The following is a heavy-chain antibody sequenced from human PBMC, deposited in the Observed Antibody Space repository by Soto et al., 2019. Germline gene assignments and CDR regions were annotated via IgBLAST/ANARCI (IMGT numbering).Heavy chain of an antibody. J-gene: IGHJ6*02. D-gene: IGHD2-2*01. CDR2: IRSKAYDRTT. CDR1: GFTFSNYA. Sequence: PGGSLRLSCAASGFTFSNYAMSWVRQAPGKGLEWVGFIRSKAYDRTTEYAASVKGRFTISRDDSNSIAYLQMNSLKTEDTAVYYCQYQLLTYYYGMDVWGQGTTVTVSS. V-gene: IGHV3-49*04. CDR3: QYQLLTYYYGMDV.